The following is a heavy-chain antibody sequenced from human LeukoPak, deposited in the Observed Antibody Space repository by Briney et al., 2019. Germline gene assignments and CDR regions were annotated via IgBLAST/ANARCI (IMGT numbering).Heavy chain of an antibody. CDR1: GFTFSSYW. Sequence: PGGSLRLSCAASGFTFSSYWMSWVRQAPGKGLEWVANIKQDGSEKYYVDSAKGRFTISRDNSKNTLYLQMNSLRAEDTAVYYCAKASWGHCSGGTCYAGYMDVWGKGTTVTVSS. V-gene: IGHV3-7*01. J-gene: IGHJ6*03. D-gene: IGHD2-15*01. CDR2: IKQDGSEK. CDR3: AKASWGHCSGGTCYAGYMDV.